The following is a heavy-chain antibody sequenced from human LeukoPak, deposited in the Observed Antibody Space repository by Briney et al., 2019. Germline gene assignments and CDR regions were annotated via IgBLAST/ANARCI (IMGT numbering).Heavy chain of an antibody. Sequence: GGSLRLSCVDSGFTFSRSWMTWVRQAPGKGLEWVASIKEDGSEDYYVGSVEGRFTIFRDNSKNSLYLQMNNPRVEDTAVYYCARDRAYSRFDYWGQGTLVTVAS. CDR1: GFTFSRSW. CDR2: IKEDGSED. V-gene: IGHV3-7*01. J-gene: IGHJ4*02. CDR3: ARDRAYSRFDY. D-gene: IGHD1-26*01.